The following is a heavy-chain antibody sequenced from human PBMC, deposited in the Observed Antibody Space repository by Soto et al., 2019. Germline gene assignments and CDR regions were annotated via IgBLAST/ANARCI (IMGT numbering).Heavy chain of an antibody. V-gene: IGHV3-30*03. CDR2: ISYDGSNK. CDR1: GFTFSSYG. D-gene: IGHD3-10*01. Sequence: GGSLRLSCAASGFTFSSYGMHWVRQAPGKGLEWVAVISYDGSNKYYADSVKGRFTISRDNSKNTLYLQMNSLRAEDTAVYYCTYGSGSDYYYYMDVWGKGTTVTVSS. J-gene: IGHJ6*03. CDR3: TYGSGSDYYYYMDV.